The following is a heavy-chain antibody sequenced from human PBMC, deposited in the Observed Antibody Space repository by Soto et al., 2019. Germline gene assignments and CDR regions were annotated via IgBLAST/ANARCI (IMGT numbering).Heavy chain of an antibody. Sequence: QVQLQESGPGLVKPSGTLSLTCAVSGGSISSSNWWSWVRQPPGKGLEWIGEIYHSGSTHYNPSLKSRVTISVDKSKNQFSLKLSSVTAADTAVYYCARIYCSGGSCSSYYYYYGMDVWGQGTTVTVSS. CDR2: IYHSGST. CDR1: GGSISSSNW. V-gene: IGHV4-4*02. J-gene: IGHJ6*02. CDR3: ARIYCSGGSCSSYYYYYGMDV. D-gene: IGHD2-15*01.